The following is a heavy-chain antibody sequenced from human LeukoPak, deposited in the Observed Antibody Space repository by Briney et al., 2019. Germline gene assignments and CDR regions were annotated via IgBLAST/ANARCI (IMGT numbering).Heavy chain of an antibody. CDR1: GFTFNSYG. V-gene: IGHV3-30*18. Sequence: PGRSLRLSCAASGFTFNSYGMHWVRQAPGKGLEWVAVISYDGSNKYYADSVKGRFTISRDNSKNTLYLQMNSLRAEDTAVYYCAKGETYYYDSSGYYFDYWGQGTLVTVSS. CDR3: AKGETYYYDSSGYYFDY. CDR2: ISYDGSNK. J-gene: IGHJ4*02. D-gene: IGHD3-22*01.